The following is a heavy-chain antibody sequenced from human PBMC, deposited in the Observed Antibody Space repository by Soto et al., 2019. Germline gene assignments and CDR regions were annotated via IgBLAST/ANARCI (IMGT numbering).Heavy chain of an antibody. CDR2: IGTAGDT. V-gene: IGHV3-13*01. CDR3: ARVPSTAYDIWTGIRLWYYYGMDV. CDR1: GFTFSSYD. D-gene: IGHD3-9*01. J-gene: IGHJ6*02. Sequence: EVQLVESGGGLVPPGGYLRLSCAASGFTFSSYDMHWVRQATGKGLEWVSAIGTAGDTYYPGSLKGRFTISRENAKNSLYLQMNSLRAEDMAVYYCARVPSTAYDIWTGIRLWYYYGMDVWGQGTTVTVSS.